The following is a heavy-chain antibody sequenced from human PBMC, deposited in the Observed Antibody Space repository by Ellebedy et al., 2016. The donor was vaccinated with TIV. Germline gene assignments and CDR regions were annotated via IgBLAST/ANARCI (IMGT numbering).Heavy chain of an antibody. D-gene: IGHD3-22*01. Sequence: GESLKISCAGSGFRFGTYSMNWVRQVPGKGLEWVSSISSTSSYIYYADSVKGRFAISRDNAKSSLYLQMNSLRAEDTAVYYCVRIQDSSGFVSPAWGNAFDFWGRGTMVTVSS. J-gene: IGHJ3*01. CDR2: ISSTSSYI. V-gene: IGHV3-21*01. CDR3: VRIQDSSGFVSPAWGNAFDF. CDR1: GFRFGTYS.